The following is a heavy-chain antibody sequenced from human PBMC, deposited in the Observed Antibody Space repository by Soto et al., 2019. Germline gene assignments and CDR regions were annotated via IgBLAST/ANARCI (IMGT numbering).Heavy chain of an antibody. CDR1: GGTFSSYA. V-gene: IGHV1-69*13. D-gene: IGHD1-7*01. J-gene: IGHJ4*02. Sequence: SVNVSCKASGGTFSSYAISWVRQAPGQGLEWMGGIIPIFGTANYAQKFQGRVTITADESTSTAYMELSSLRSEDTAVYYCARDLGYNWNSIDYWGQGTLVTVSS. CDR3: ARDLGYNWNSIDY. CDR2: IIPIFGTA.